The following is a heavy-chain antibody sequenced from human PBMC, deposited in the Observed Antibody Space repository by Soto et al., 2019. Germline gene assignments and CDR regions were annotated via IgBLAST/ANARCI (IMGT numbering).Heavy chain of an antibody. V-gene: IGHV4-39*01. Sequence: WETLSLTCTVPGDSISSRSYYWGWNRQHPGKGLEWIGSFYYSGSTYNNPSLRRRASMSIDTSKDQFSLNLKSVTAAHTALYFFGRQRTSVVTQAYFDVWGPGSRVSVS. J-gene: IGHJ4*02. CDR2: FYYSGST. CDR3: GRQRTSVVTQAYFDV. D-gene: IGHD2-21*02. CDR1: GDSISSRSYY.